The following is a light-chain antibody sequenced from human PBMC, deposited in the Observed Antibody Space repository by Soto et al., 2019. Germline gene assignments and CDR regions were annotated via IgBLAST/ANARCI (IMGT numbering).Light chain of an antibody. CDR3: AAWDDTLRARV. V-gene: IGLV1-44*01. Sequence: QSVLTQPPSASGTPGQRVTISCSGSNSNIGRNTVSWYQQVPGTAPKSLIYSDDQRPSGVPDRISGYRSGTSASLAISGLQSGDEDEYYCAAWDDTLRARVFGGGTKVTVL. CDR1: NSNIGRNT. J-gene: IGLJ2*01. CDR2: SDD.